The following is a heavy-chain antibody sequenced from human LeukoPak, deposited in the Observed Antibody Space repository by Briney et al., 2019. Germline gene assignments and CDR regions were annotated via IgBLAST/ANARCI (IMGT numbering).Heavy chain of an antibody. J-gene: IGHJ4*02. D-gene: IGHD7-27*01. Sequence: GRSLRLSCAASGFTFSSYGMHWVRQAPGKGLEWVAVIWYDGSNKYCADSVKGRFTISRDNSKNTLYLQMNSLRAEDTAVYYCAKDLEDLGLDYWGQGTLVTVSS. CDR2: IWYDGSNK. CDR1: GFTFSSYG. CDR3: AKDLEDLGLDY. V-gene: IGHV3-33*06.